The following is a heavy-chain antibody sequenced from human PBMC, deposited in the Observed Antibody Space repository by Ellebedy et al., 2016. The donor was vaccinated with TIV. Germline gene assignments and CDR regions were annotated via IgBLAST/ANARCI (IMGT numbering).Heavy chain of an antibody. CDR1: GFTFRDSY. Sequence: ESLKISCAASGFTFRDSYMSWIRQSPGKGLEWIGYIHYSGSTNYNPSLKSRVTISLDTSKNQFSLILNSVTAADTAVYYCARAPLPYCGDGNCYSYAFDIWGQGTMVTVSS. D-gene: IGHD2-15*01. V-gene: IGHV4-59*01. J-gene: IGHJ3*02. CDR2: IHYSGST. CDR3: ARAPLPYCGDGNCYSYAFDI.